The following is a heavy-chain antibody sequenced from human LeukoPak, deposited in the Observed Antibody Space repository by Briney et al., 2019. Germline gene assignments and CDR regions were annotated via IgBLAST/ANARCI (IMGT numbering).Heavy chain of an antibody. CDR3: ARVKYYYDSSGYPDAFDI. V-gene: IGHV4-34*01. CDR1: GGSFSGYY. D-gene: IGHD3-22*01. Sequence: SETLSLTCAVYGGSFSGYYWSWIRQTPGKGLEWIGEINHSGSTNYNPSLKSRVTISVDTSKNQFSLKLSSVTAADTAVYYCARVKYYYDSSGYPDAFDIWGQGTMVTVSS. CDR2: INHSGST. J-gene: IGHJ3*02.